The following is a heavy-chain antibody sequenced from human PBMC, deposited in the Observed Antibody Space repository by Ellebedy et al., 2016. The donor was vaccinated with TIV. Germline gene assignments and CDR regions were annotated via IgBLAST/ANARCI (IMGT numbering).Heavy chain of an antibody. Sequence: GESLKISCAASGFTFSSYWMSWVRQAPGKGLEWVANIKQDGSEKYYVDSVKGRFTISRDNAKNSLYLQMNSLRAEETAVYYCARDAMVRGVFNDYWGQGTLVTVSS. V-gene: IGHV3-7*01. D-gene: IGHD3-10*01. J-gene: IGHJ4*02. CDR2: IKQDGSEK. CDR1: GFTFSSYW. CDR3: ARDAMVRGVFNDY.